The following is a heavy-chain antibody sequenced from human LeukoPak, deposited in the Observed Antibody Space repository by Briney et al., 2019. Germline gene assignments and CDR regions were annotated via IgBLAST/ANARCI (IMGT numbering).Heavy chain of an antibody. J-gene: IGHJ4*02. D-gene: IGHD6-19*01. CDR2: ISGSGGST. V-gene: IGHV3-23*01. CDR3: AKGYGSGWYEPIDY. CDR1: GFTFSSYD. Sequence: GGSLRLSCAASGFTFSSYDMSWVRQAPGKGLKWVSVISGSGGSTYNADSVKGRFTISRDNSKNTLYLQINSLRAEDTAVYYCAKGYGSGWYEPIDYWGQGTLVTVSS.